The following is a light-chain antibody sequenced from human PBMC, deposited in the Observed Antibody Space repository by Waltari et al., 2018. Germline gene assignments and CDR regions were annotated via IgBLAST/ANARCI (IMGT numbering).Light chain of an antibody. J-gene: IGKJ1*01. CDR2: HAS. CDR3: QQYYTYSLWA. CDR1: DIIGTS. V-gene: IGKV1-5*01. Sequence: DIQMTQSPSTLSASVGDRVTFTCRASDIIGTSLAGYQQKSGKAPKLLIYHASTLEGGVPSRFSGSGSGTDFTLTISSLQPDDFATYFCQQYYTYSLWAFGQGTKVETK.